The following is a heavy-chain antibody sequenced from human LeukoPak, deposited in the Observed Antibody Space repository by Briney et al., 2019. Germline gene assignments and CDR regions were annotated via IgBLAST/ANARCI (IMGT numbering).Heavy chain of an antibody. CDR2: ITSGGDYI. V-gene: IGHV3-21*01. CDR3: ARGHYDVLAASYKWTPDY. J-gene: IGHJ4*02. D-gene: IGHD3-9*01. CDR1: GFTFNTFN. Sequence: GGSLRLSCAASGFTFNTFNMNWVRQAPGKGPEWVSSITSGGDYIYYADSVKGRFTTSRDNAKNSLSLQLNSLRVEDTAVYYCARGHYDVLAASYKWTPDYWGQGTLDTVSS.